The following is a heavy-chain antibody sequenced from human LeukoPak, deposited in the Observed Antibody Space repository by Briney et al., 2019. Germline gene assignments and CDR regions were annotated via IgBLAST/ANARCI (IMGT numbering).Heavy chain of an antibody. CDR1: GGSISSYY. CDR3: ARVDRITIFGVVIGGWFDP. CDR2: IYYSGST. Sequence: SETLSLTCTVSGGSISSYYWSWIRQPPGKGLEWIGYIYYSGSTNYNPSLKSRVTISVDTSKNQFSLKLSSVTAADTAVYYCARVDRITIFGVVIGGWFDPWGQGTLVTVSS. V-gene: IGHV4-59*01. D-gene: IGHD3-3*01. J-gene: IGHJ5*02.